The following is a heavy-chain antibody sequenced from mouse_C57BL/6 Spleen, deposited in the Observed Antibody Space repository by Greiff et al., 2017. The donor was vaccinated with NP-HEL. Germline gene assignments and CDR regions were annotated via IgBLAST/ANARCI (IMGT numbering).Heavy chain of an antibody. CDR2: IYPGDGDT. CDR3: AREEAGEGYFDY. D-gene: IGHD4-1*01. CDR1: GYAFSSSW. Sequence: VQLQESGPELVKPGASVKISCKASGYAFSSSWMNWVKQRPGKGLEWIGRIYPGDGDTNYNGKFKGKATLTADKSSSTAYMQLSILTSEDSAVYFCAREEAGEGYFDYWGQGTTLTVSS. V-gene: IGHV1-82*01. J-gene: IGHJ2*01.